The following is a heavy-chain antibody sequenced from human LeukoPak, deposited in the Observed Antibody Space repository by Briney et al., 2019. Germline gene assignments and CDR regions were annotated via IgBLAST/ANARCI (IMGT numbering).Heavy chain of an antibody. D-gene: IGHD3-16*01. CDR3: AGGVQGAGPFDY. CDR1: GFTFSDYY. CDR2: ISNSGTMI. J-gene: IGHJ4*02. Sequence: KPGGSLRLSCAASGFTFSDYYMSWICQAPGKGLEWISYISNSGTMIYYRDSVKGRFTVSRDNAQNSLYLQMNSLRAEDTALYYCAGGVQGAGPFDYWGQGSLVTVSS. V-gene: IGHV3-11*01.